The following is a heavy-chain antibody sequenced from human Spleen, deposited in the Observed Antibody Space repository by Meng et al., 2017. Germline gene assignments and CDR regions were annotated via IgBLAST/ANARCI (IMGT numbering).Heavy chain of an antibody. D-gene: IGHD6-19*01. CDR2: IGTAGAT. V-gene: IGHV3-13*01. CDR1: GFTVSSNY. Sequence: GESLKISCAASGFTVSSNYMSWVRQVKGKGLEWVSAIGTAGATYYSDSVKGRFTISRENAKNSLYLQMNSLRAGDTAVYFCARAGSAWTYFDYWGQGALVTVSS. CDR3: ARAGSAWTYFDY. J-gene: IGHJ4*02.